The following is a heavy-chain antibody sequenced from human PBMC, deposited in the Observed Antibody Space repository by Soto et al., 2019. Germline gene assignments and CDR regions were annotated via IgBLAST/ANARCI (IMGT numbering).Heavy chain of an antibody. CDR3: ARVRGGSGSYLKLKYYYYGMDV. CDR1: GGSISSYY. D-gene: IGHD1-26*01. J-gene: IGHJ6*02. Sequence: PSETLSLTCTVSGGSISSYYWSWIRQPPGKGLEWIGYIYYSGSTNYNPSLKSRVTISVDTSKNQFSLKLSSVTAADTAVYYCARVRGGSGSYLKLKYYYYGMDVWGQGTTVTVSS. CDR2: IYYSGST. V-gene: IGHV4-59*01.